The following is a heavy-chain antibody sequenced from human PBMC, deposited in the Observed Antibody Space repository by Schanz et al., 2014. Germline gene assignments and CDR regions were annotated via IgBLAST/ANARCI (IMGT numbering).Heavy chain of an antibody. CDR2: IWYDGSNK. J-gene: IGHJ3*02. CDR3: AKDRVRGSSWYHAFDI. Sequence: QVQLVESGGGVVQPGRSLRLSCAASGFTFSSYGMHWVRQAPGKGLEWVAVIWYDGSNKYYADSVKGRFTISRDNSKNTLYLQMNSQRAEDTAVYYCAKDRVRGSSWYHAFDIWGQGTMVTVSS. V-gene: IGHV3-33*06. D-gene: IGHD6-13*01. CDR1: GFTFSSYG.